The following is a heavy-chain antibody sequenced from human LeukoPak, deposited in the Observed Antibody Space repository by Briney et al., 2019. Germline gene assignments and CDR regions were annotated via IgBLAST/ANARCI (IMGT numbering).Heavy chain of an antibody. CDR2: IYTSGST. D-gene: IGHD2-15*01. V-gene: IGHV4-4*07. J-gene: IGHJ5*02. CDR1: GGSIRSYY. CDR3: ARDRPPICSGGSCPPGNWFDP. Sequence: PSETLSLTCTVSGGSIRSYYWSWIRQPAGKGLEWIGRIYTSGSTNYNPSLKSRVTMSVDTSKNQFSLKLSSVTAADTAVYYCARDRPPICSGGSCPPGNWFDPWGQGTLVTVSS.